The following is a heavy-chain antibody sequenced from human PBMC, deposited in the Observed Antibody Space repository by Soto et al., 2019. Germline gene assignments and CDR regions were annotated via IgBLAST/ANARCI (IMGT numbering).Heavy chain of an antibody. Sequence: GPLRLSCVASGFDFRGDEMNWVRQAPGKGLEWVSNIRANDESIYYADSVKGRVSVSRDNAKNSLFLEMNSLRVDDTAVYYCARETLRDAIDICGQGTMVTVSS. J-gene: IGHJ3*02. CDR3: ARETLRDAIDI. CDR2: IRANDESI. CDR1: GFDFRGDE. V-gene: IGHV3-48*03.